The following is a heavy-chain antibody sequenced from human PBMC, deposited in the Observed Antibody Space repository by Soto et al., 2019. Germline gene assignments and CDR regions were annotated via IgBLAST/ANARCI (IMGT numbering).Heavy chain of an antibody. CDR2: IWYDGSNK. V-gene: IGHV3-33*01. CDR1: GFTFSSYG. Sequence: QVQLVESGGGVVQPGRSLRLSCAASGFTFSSYGMHWVRQAPGKGLEWVAVIWYDGSNKYYADSVKGRFTISRDNSKNRLNRKMTGLRAGDRGGYYCAREAGSCWYRGYYHTWGQGPLVTVSS. CDR3: AREAGSCWYRGYYHT. D-gene: IGHD6-13*01. J-gene: IGHJ1*01.